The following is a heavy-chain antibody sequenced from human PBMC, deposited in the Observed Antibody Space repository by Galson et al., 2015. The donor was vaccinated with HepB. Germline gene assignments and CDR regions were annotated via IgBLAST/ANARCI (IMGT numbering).Heavy chain of an antibody. V-gene: IGHV1-46*03. D-gene: IGHD2-15*01. CDR3: ARRYCSGGSCYSAAFDI. J-gene: IGHJ3*02. CDR2: INPSGGST. CDR1: GYTFTSYY. Sequence: SVKVSCKASGYTFTSYYMHWVRQAPGQGLEWMGIINPSGGSTSYAQKFQGRVTMTRDTSTSTVYMELSSLRSEDTAVYYCARRYCSGGSCYSAAFDIWGQGTMVTVSS.